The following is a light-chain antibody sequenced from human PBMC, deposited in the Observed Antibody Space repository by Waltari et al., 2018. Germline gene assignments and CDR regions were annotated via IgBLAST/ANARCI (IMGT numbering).Light chain of an antibody. Sequence: SYVVTQSPSVSVAPGETARITRGGDNIGSKSGHWYQQRPGPAPVLVISYDSDRPSGIPERFSGSNSGNTATLTISWVEADDEADYYCLVWHSTTDHHGVFGGGTKLTVL. CDR2: YDS. CDR3: LVWHSTTDHHGV. V-gene: IGLV3-21*04. CDR1: NIGSKS. J-gene: IGLJ2*01.